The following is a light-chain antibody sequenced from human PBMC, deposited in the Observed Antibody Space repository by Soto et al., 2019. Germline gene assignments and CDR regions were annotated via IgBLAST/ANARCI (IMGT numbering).Light chain of an antibody. J-gene: IGLJ1*01. Sequence: QSALTQPASLSGSPGQSITVSCTGTSSDVGGHNYVSWFQQHPGQAPKLLIYEVTTRPSGVSTRFSGSKSGNTASLTISGLQAEDEADYHCSSYSSSGTLFVFGTGTKVTVL. CDR1: SSDVGGHNY. CDR2: EVT. CDR3: SSYSSSGTLFV. V-gene: IGLV2-14*01.